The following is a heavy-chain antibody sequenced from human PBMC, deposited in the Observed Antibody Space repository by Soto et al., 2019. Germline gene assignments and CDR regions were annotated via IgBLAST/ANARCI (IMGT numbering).Heavy chain of an antibody. CDR2: ISAYNGNT. CDR3: ARVSYSGNWFVHSVAGPNWFDP. CDR1: GYSFTNNG. J-gene: IGHJ5*02. D-gene: IGHD6-13*01. V-gene: IGHV1-18*01. Sequence: ASVKVSCKASGYSFTNNGISWVRQAPGQGLEWIGWISAYNGNTNYVKKFQGRVTMTTDTSTSTASMELRSLRSDDTAVYYCARVSYSGNWFVHSVAGPNWFDPWGQGTLVTVSS.